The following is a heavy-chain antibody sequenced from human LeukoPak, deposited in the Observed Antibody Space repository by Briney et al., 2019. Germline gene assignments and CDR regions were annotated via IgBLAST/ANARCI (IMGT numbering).Heavy chain of an antibody. V-gene: IGHV3-23*01. CDR2: ISGSGGSA. Sequence: PGGSLRLSCAASGFTFRSYAMSWVRQAPGKGLEWVSVISGSGGSANYADSVKGRFTISRDNSKNTLYLQMSSLRAEDTAVYYCATEESYYRHDAVDVWGQGTMVTVSS. D-gene: IGHD1-26*01. CDR1: GFTFRSYA. CDR3: ATEESYYRHDAVDV. J-gene: IGHJ3*01.